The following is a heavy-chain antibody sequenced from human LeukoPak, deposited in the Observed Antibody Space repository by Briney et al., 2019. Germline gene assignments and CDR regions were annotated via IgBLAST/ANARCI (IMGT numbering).Heavy chain of an antibody. J-gene: IGHJ5*02. D-gene: IGHD6-13*01. V-gene: IGHV3-73*01. Sequence: GGSLRLSCAASGFTFSSYSMHWVRQASGKGLEWVGRIRSKANSYATAYAASVKGRFTISRDDSRNTAYLQMNSLKTEDTAVYYCTAGLRIAAAGTGGDWFDPWGQGTLVTVSS. CDR1: GFTFSSYS. CDR3: TAGLRIAAAGTGGDWFDP. CDR2: IRSKANSYAT.